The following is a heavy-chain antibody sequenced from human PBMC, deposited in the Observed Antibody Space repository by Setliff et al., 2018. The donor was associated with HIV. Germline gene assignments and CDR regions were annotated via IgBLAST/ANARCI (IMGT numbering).Heavy chain of an antibody. CDR1: GGSFSGYY. D-gene: IGHD1-26*01. V-gene: IGHV4-34*01. J-gene: IGHJ4*02. CDR3: ARRTEVGATVDY. CDR2: INHSGST. Sequence: LSLTCAVYGGSFSGYYWSWIRQPPGKGLEWIGEINHSGSTNYNPSLKSRVTISVDTSKNRFSLKVRSVTAADTAVYYCARRTEVGATVDYWGQGTLVTVSS.